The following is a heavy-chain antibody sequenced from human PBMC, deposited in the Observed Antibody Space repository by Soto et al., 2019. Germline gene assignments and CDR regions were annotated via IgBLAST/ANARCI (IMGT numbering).Heavy chain of an antibody. CDR3: AKEDYDFWSAHYGMDV. J-gene: IGHJ6*02. Sequence: EVQLFESGGGLVQPGGSLRLSCAASGFTFSSYAMRWVRQAPGKGLEWVSAISGSVGSTYYADSVKGRFTISRDNSKNTLYLQMNSLRAEDAAVYYCAKEDYDFWSAHYGMDVWGQGTTVTVSS. V-gene: IGHV3-23*01. CDR1: GFTFSSYA. CDR2: ISGSVGST. D-gene: IGHD3-3*01.